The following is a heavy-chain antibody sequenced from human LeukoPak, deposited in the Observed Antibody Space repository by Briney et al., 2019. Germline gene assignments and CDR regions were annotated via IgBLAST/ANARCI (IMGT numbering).Heavy chain of an antibody. Sequence: GSLRPSCAASGFTFSSYAMSWVRQAPGKGLEWVSAISGSGGSTYYADSVKGRFTISRDNSKNTLYLQMNSLRAEDTAVYYCAAGQWLVQGFDYWGQGTLVTVSS. CDR1: GFTFSSYA. D-gene: IGHD6-19*01. V-gene: IGHV3-23*01. J-gene: IGHJ4*02. CDR3: AAGQWLVQGFDY. CDR2: ISGSGGST.